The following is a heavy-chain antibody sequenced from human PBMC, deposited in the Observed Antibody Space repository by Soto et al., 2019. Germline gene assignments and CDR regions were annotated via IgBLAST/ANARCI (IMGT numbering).Heavy chain of an antibody. CDR1: GGSISSGGYY. CDR2: IYYSGST. J-gene: IGHJ3*02. V-gene: IGHV4-31*03. CDR3: ARDMATTKNDAFDI. Sequence: SETLSLTCTVSGGSISSGGYYWSWIRQHPGKGLEWIGYIYYSGSTYYNPSLKSRVTISVDTSKNQFSLKLSPVTAADTAVYYCARDMATTKNDAFDIWGQGTMVTVSS. D-gene: IGHD5-12*01.